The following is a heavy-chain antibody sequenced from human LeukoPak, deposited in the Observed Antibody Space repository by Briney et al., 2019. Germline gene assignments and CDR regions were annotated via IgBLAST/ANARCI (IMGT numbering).Heavy chain of an antibody. V-gene: IGHV3-30*04. J-gene: IGHJ4*02. CDR3: ARDLDGCPSGWYDY. CDR2: LSYDGSDK. CDR1: GFTFSSYA. Sequence: GGSLRLSCAASGFTFSSYAMHWVRQAPGKGLEWVALLSYDGSDKYYADSVKGRFTISRDNSKNTLYLQMNSLRTEDTAVYYCARDLDGCPSGWYDYWGQGTLVTVSS. D-gene: IGHD6-19*01.